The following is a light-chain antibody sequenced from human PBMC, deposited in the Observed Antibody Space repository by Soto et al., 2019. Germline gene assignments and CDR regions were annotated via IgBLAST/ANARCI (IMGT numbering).Light chain of an antibody. J-gene: IGKJ1*01. CDR3: QQYDTFRT. CDR1: QSVGAW. Sequence: DIPMTQSPSTLSASVGDRVTITCRASQSVGAWLAWYQQKPGTAPKLLIYRASSLQSGVPSRFSGSGSGTEFTLTISSLQPDDFATYYCQQYDTFRTFGQGTKVEIK. V-gene: IGKV1-5*03. CDR2: RAS.